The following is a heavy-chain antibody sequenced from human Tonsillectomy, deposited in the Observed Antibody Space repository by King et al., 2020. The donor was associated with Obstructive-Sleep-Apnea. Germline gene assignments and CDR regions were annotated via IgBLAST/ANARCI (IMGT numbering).Heavy chain of an antibody. D-gene: IGHD4-23*01. CDR2: VYPSDSDI. V-gene: IGHV5-51*01. CDR1: GNNFPNYW. CDR3: ASPKSTVITAGLDAFDG. J-gene: IGHJ3*01. Sequence: QLVQSGPEVKKPGESLRISCKGSGNNFPNYWIGWVRQMPGKGLEWMGVVYPSDSDIRYSPSFQGHVTISADKSINTAYLQWTSLKASDTAMYYCASPKSTVITAGLDAFDGWGRGTMVTVSS.